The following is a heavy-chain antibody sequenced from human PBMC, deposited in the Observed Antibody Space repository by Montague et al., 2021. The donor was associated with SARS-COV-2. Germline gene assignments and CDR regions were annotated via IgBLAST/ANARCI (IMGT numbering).Heavy chain of an antibody. J-gene: IGHJ6*02. CDR2: IYYSGST. CDR1: GGSISSGGYY. Sequence: TLSLTCTVSGGSISSGGYYWSWMRQHPGKGLEWIGYIYYSGSTYYNPSLKSRVTISVDTYKNQFSMKLSSVTAADTAVYYCARVSVERATMGVYYCCGMDVWGQGTTVTVSS. V-gene: IGHV4-31*03. D-gene: IGHD5-24*01. CDR3: ARVSVERATMGVYYCCGMDV.